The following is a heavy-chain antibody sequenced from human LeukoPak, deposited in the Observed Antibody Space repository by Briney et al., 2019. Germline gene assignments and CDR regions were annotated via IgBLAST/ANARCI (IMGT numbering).Heavy chain of an antibody. Sequence: SETLSLTCTVSGDSISSSGDYWGWIRQPPGKGLEWIGNIYYSGSTYYNPSLRSRVTIAVDTSKNQFSLKLTSVTAADTAVYYCARVGATYPHYYMDVWGKGTTVTVAS. V-gene: IGHV4-39*01. CDR3: ARVGATYPHYYMDV. CDR2: IYYSGST. CDR1: GDSISSSGDY. D-gene: IGHD3-16*01. J-gene: IGHJ6*03.